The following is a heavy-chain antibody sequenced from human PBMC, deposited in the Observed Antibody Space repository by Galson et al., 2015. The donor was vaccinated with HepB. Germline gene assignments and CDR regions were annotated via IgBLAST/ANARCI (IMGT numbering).Heavy chain of an antibody. V-gene: IGHV3-23*01. D-gene: IGHD2-15*01. J-gene: IGHJ6*03. Sequence: SLRLSCAASGFTFNDYTMSWVRQAPGKGLEWVSSISGSGGSTYYADSVKGRFTISRDNSKNTLYLQMNSLRAEDTAVYYCAKVGLLQQYYYYYYMDVWGKGTTVTVSS. CDR3: AKVGLLQQYYYYYYMDV. CDR2: ISGSGGST. CDR1: GFTFNDYT.